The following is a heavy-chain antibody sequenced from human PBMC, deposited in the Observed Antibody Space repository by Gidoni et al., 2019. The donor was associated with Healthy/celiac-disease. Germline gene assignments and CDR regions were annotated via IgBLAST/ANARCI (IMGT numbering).Heavy chain of an antibody. V-gene: IGHV4-39*01. CDR2: IYYSGST. D-gene: IGHD3-3*02. J-gene: IGHJ3*02. CDR1: GGSISSSSYY. CDR3: ASISAVILAFDI. Sequence: QLQLQESGPGLVKPSETLSLTCTVSGGSISSSSYYWGWIRQPPGKGLEWIGSIYYSGSTYYNPSIKSRVTISVDTSKNQFSLKLSSVTAADTAVYYCASISAVILAFDIWGQGTMVTVSS.